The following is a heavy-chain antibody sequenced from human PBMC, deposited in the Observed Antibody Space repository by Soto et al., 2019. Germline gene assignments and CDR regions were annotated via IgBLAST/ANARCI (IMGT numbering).Heavy chain of an antibody. CDR3: ARDQFMVTGYYCYYGMDV. J-gene: IGHJ6*02. D-gene: IGHD5-18*01. Sequence: PGGSLRLSCAASGFTFSSYSMNWVRQAPGKGLEWVSSISSSSSYIYYADSVKGRFTISRDNAKNSLYLQMNSLRAEDTAVYYCARDQFMVTGYYCYYGMDVWGQGTTVTVSS. CDR1: GFTFSSYS. CDR2: ISSSSSYI. V-gene: IGHV3-21*01.